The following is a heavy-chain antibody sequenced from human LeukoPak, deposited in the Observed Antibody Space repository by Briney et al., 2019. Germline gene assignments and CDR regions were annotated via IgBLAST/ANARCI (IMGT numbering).Heavy chain of an antibody. V-gene: IGHV4-34*01. CDR1: GGSFSGYY. Sequence: SETLSLTCAVYGGSFSGYYWSWIRQPPGKGLEWIGEINHSGSTNYNPSLKSRVTILVDTSKSQFSLKLSSVTAADTAVYYCARGYDSSGYYRLRYNWFDPWGQGTLVTVSS. CDR2: INHSGST. D-gene: IGHD3-22*01. CDR3: ARGYDSSGYYRLRYNWFDP. J-gene: IGHJ5*02.